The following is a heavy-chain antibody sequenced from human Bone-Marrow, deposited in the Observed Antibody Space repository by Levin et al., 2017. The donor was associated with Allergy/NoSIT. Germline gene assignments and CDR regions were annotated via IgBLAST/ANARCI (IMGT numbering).Heavy chain of an antibody. CDR3: ARVLGGSADY. Sequence: SETLSLTCTVSGASFSTYYWAWIRQPPGKGLEWIGYVHYSGTTNYHPSFKSRVTISVDTSKTQFSLKLNSVTAADTAVFYCARVLGGSADYWGQGKLVTVSS. V-gene: IGHV4-59*01. CDR1: GASFSTYY. D-gene: IGHD3-16*01. CDR2: VHYSGTT. J-gene: IGHJ4*02.